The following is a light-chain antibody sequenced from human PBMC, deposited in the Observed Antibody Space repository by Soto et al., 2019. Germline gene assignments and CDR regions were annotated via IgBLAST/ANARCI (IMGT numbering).Light chain of an antibody. CDR3: QQYNKWPLT. J-gene: IGKJ1*01. V-gene: IGKV3D-15*01. CDR2: GAS. CDR1: QSVRTN. Sequence: IVMTQSPATLSVSPGDRATLSCRASQSVRTNLAWYQQKPGQAPRLLIYGASSRATGIPDRFSGSGSGTDFTLTISSLQSEDFTVYYCQQYNKWPLTFGQGTKVDIK.